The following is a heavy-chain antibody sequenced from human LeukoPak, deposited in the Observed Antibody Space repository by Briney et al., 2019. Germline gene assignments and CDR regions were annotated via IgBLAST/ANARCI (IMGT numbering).Heavy chain of an antibody. D-gene: IGHD5-12*01. CDR2: INSDGSST. CDR1: GFTFSSYW. J-gene: IGHJ4*02. CDR3: AKDLGGYGGNFDY. Sequence: PGGSLRLSCAASGFTFSSYWMYWVRQGPGKGLVWVSRINSDGSSTTYADFVKGRFTISRDNAKNTLYLQMNSLRAEDTAVYYCAKDLGGYGGNFDYWGQGTLVTVSS. V-gene: IGHV3-74*03.